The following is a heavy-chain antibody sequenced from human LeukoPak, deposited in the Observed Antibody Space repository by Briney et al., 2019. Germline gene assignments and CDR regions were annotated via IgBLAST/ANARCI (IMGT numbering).Heavy chain of an antibody. D-gene: IGHD6-13*01. J-gene: IGHJ4*02. V-gene: IGHV5-51*01. Sequence: GESLKISCKGSGYSFTSYWIGWVRQMPGKGLEWMGIIYPGDSDTRYSPSFQGQVTISADKSISTAYLQWSSLKASDTAMYYCASGYSSSWSHVDFDYWGQGTLVTVSS. CDR1: GYSFTSYW. CDR2: IYPGDSDT. CDR3: ASGYSSSWSHVDFDY.